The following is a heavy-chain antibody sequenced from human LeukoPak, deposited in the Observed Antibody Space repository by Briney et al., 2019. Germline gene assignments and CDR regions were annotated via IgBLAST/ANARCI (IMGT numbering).Heavy chain of an antibody. V-gene: IGHV3-53*01. D-gene: IGHD5-12*01. CDR1: GFSVSSNY. CDR3: ARAMRSGYDY. Sequence: GGSLRLSCVASGFSVSSNYMGWVRQAPGKGLEWVSVIYVGGATYYADSVKGRFTISRDNAENSLYLQMNSLRDEDTAVYYCARAMRSGYDYWGQGTLVTVSS. CDR2: IYVGGAT. J-gene: IGHJ4*02.